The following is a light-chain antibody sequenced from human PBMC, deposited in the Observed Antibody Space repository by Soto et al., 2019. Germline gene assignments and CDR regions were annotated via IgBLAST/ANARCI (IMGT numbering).Light chain of an antibody. CDR1: QNINVY. Sequence: DIQLTQSPSSLAASVGDRVTITCRASQNINVYLAWYQQKPGKAPKLLIYWASSLISGVPSRFTGGESGTEFTLTISSLQPDDFATYYCQQYSAYPLTFGGGTKVDVK. CDR2: WAS. J-gene: IGKJ4*01. CDR3: QQYSAYPLT. V-gene: IGKV1-5*03.